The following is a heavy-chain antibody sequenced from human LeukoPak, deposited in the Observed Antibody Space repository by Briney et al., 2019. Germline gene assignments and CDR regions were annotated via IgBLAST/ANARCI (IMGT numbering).Heavy chain of an antibody. V-gene: IGHV4-39*07. D-gene: IGHD2-15*01. CDR3: ARDQRGAPTRGCSGSRCYSGVY. Sequence: SETLSLTCTVSGGSISSGYYYWGWIRQPPGKGLEWIGTIYYTGTTYYTPSLKSRVTMSVDTSKNQFSLKLSSVTAADTAVYYCARDQRGAPTRGCSGSRCYSGVYWGQGALVTVSS. J-gene: IGHJ4*02. CDR1: GGSISSGYYY. CDR2: IYYTGTT.